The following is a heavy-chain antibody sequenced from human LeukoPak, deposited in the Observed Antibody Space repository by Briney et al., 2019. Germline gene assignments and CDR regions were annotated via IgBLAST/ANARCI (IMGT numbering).Heavy chain of an antibody. CDR2: IKSDGSGT. D-gene: IGHD3-10*01. J-gene: IGHJ4*02. CDR3: VTDQTGRHPYFFDY. CDR1: GLTFSSYW. Sequence: SGGSLRPSCAASGLTFSSYWTHWVRHAPGKGLVWVSRIKSDGSGTSTADSVKGRFPYPRENAKTSFYWQVHRLSVADTGLYYCVTDQTGRHPYFFDYWGQGTLFTVSS. V-gene: IGHV3-74*01.